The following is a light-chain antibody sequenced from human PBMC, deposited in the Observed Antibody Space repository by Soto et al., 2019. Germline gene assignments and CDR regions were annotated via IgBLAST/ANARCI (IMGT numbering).Light chain of an antibody. J-gene: IGKJ1*01. CDR2: GAS. Sequence: EIVLTQSPGTLSLSPGERATLPCRASQSVSSYYLAWYQQRPGQAPRLLIHGASNRATGVPDRFSGSGSGTDFTLTISRLEPEDFAVYYCQQYGSSRPWAFGQGTKVEI. CDR1: QSVSSYY. V-gene: IGKV3-20*01. CDR3: QQYGSSRPWA.